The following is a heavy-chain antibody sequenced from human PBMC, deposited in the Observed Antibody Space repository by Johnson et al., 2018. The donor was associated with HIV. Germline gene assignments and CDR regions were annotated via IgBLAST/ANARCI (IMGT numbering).Heavy chain of an antibody. D-gene: IGHD2-15*01. V-gene: IGHV3-48*01. CDR3: ARSVGYCSGGSCSPDAFDI. Sequence: MQLVESGGGVVQPGRSLRLSCAASGFTFSSYAMHWVRQAPGKGLEWVSYISSSGSTIYYADSVKGRFTISRDNSKNTLYLQMNSLRAEDTAVYYCARSVGYCSGGSCSPDAFDIWGQGTMVTVSS. CDR1: GFTFSSYA. CDR2: ISSSGSTI. J-gene: IGHJ3*02.